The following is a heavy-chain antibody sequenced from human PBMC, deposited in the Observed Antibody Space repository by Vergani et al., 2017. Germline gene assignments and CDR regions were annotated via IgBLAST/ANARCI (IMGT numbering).Heavy chain of an antibody. D-gene: IGHD6-13*01. V-gene: IGHV4-59*01. J-gene: IGHJ6*03. Sequence: QVQLQESGPGLVKPSETLSLTCTVSGGSISSYYWSWIRQPPGKGLEWIGYIYYSGSTNYNPSLKSRVTISVDTSKNQFSLKLSSVPAADTAVYYCASGSHAAGTMFGYYYYYYMDVWGKGTTVTVSS. CDR3: ASGSHAAGTMFGYYYYYYMDV. CDR1: GGSISSYY. CDR2: IYYSGST.